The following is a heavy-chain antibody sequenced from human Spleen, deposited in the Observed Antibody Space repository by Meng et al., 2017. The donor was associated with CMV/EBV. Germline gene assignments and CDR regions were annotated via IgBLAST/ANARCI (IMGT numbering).Heavy chain of an antibody. V-gene: IGHV3-30*04. J-gene: IGHJ4*01. CDR1: GFTFNMYS. CDR2: IAFDGSNK. Sequence: GESLKISCAASGFTFNMYSMHWVRQAPGKGLEWVAVIAFDGSNKYYSDSVTGRFTISRDNSKNTLYLQMNNLRVEDTAVYYCARGSDYWGHGTLVTVSS. CDR3: ARGSDY.